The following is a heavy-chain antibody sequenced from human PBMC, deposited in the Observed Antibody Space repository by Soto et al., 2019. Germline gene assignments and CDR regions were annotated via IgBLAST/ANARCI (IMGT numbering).Heavy chain of an antibody. CDR3: AINYYDSSGYPPGYFGY. D-gene: IGHD3-22*01. J-gene: IGHJ4*02. CDR2: ISGSGGST. CDR1: GFTFSSYA. Sequence: GGSLRLSCAASGFTFSSYAMSWVRQAPGKGLEWVSAISGSGGSTYYADSVKGRFTISRDNSKNTLYLQMNSLRAEDTAVYYCAINYYDSSGYPPGYFGYWGQGTLVTVSS. V-gene: IGHV3-23*01.